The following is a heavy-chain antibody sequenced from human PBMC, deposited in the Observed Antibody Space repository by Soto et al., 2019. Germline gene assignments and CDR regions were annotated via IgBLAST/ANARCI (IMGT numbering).Heavy chain of an antibody. J-gene: IGHJ5*02. V-gene: IGHV4-4*07. CDR1: GASIKSYY. D-gene: IGHD5-18*01. CDR3: ATYSDTSLNWLDP. CDR2: VFASGTT. Sequence: PSETLSLTCTVSGASIKSYYWAWIRQPAGKGLEWIGRVFASGTTNYNPSLRNRITMSVDTSRNQFSLEMRSMTAADTAMYYCATYSDTSLNWLDPWAQGILVTV.